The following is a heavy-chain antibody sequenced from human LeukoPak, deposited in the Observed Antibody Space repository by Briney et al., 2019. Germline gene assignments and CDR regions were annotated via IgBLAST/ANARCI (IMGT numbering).Heavy chain of an antibody. CDR3: AREGPGEGLVATIFYYYYYMDV. J-gene: IGHJ6*03. D-gene: IGHD5-12*01. V-gene: IGHV1-2*02. Sequence: ASVKVSCKASGYTFTGYYMHWVRQAPGQGLEWMGWINPNSGGTNYAQKFQGRVTMTRDTSISTAYMELSRLRSNDTAVYYCAREGPGEGLVATIFYYYYYMDVWGKGTTVTVSS. CDR2: INPNSGGT. CDR1: GYTFTGYY.